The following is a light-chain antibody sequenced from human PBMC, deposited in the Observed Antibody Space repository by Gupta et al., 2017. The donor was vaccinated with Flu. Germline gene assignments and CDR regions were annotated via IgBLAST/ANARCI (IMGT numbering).Light chain of an antibody. V-gene: IGKV3-20*01. J-gene: IGKJ4*01. CDR2: GAS. CDR3: QKDGRAQIT. CDR1: QSVSNS. Sequence: EIVLPQSPGTLSLSPGGRATLFCRASQSVSNSLAWYQQKPGQAPRLLIYGASSRATGIPDRFSGSGSGTDFTLTISRLEPEDGAIDYCQKDGRAQITFGGGTKVEIK.